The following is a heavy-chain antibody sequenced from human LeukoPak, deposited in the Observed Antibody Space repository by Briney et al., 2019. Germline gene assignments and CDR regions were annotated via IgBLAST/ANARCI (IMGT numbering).Heavy chain of an antibody. Sequence: GGSMRLSCAASGFSFDDYGMSWVRPAPGKGLEWVSGINWNGGSTGYADSVKGRFTISRDNAKSSLYLQMNSLRAEDTALYYCARGNRIVVVPAAYDYWGQGTLVTVSS. V-gene: IGHV3-20*04. J-gene: IGHJ4*02. CDR1: GFSFDDYG. CDR3: ARGNRIVVVPAAYDY. CDR2: INWNGGST. D-gene: IGHD2-2*01.